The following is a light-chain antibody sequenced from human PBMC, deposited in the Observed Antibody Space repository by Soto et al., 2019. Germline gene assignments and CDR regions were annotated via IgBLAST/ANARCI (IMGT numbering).Light chain of an antibody. J-gene: IGKJ1*01. CDR1: QIVSRY. Sequence: EIVLTQSPGTLSLSPGERATLSCRASQIVSRYLAWYQQKPGQAPRLLIYDASTRATGISARFSGSGSGTDFTLTISSLEPEDFAMYFCQQRSNWPVTFGQGTKVEVK. CDR3: QQRSNWPVT. CDR2: DAS. V-gene: IGKV3-11*01.